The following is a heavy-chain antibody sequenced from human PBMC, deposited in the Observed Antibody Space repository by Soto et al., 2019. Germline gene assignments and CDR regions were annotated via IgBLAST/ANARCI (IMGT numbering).Heavy chain of an antibody. CDR1: GFSISSYD. Sequence: SETLSLRWSFSGFSISSYDWNWIRPPPGKGLEWIGYIYYSGSTNYNPSLKSRVTISVDTSKNQFSLKLSSVTAADTAVYYCATNTHSSGYLSWFDPWGQGTLVTVSS. V-gene: IGHV4-59*08. CDR2: IYYSGST. J-gene: IGHJ5*02. CDR3: ATNTHSSGYLSWFDP. D-gene: IGHD6-19*01.